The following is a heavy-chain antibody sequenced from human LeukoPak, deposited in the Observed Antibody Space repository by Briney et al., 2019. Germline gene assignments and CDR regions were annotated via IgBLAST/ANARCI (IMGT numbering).Heavy chain of an antibody. CDR2: ISSSGSTI. CDR3: AELGITMIGGG. CDR1: GFTFSSYE. D-gene: IGHD3-10*02. J-gene: IGHJ6*04. V-gene: IGHV3-48*03. Sequence: TGGSLRLSCAASGFTFSSYEMNWVRQAPGKGLEWVSYISSSGSTIYYADSVKGRFTISRDNAKNSLYLQMNSLRAEDTAVYYCAELGITMIGGGWGKGTTVTISS.